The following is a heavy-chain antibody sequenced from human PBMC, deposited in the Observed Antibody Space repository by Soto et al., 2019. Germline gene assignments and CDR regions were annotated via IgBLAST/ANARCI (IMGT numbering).Heavy chain of an antibody. V-gene: IGHV3-30-3*01. CDR1: GFTFSSYA. D-gene: IGHD3-10*01. CDR2: ISYDGSNK. J-gene: IGHJ3*02. CDR3: AREGLYYGSGLGAFDI. Sequence: QVQLVESGGGVVQPGRSLRPSCAASGFTFSSYAMHWVRQAPGKGLEWVAVISYDGSNKYYADSVKGRFTISRDNSKNPLYLQMNSLRAEDTAVYYCAREGLYYGSGLGAFDIWGQGTMVTVSS.